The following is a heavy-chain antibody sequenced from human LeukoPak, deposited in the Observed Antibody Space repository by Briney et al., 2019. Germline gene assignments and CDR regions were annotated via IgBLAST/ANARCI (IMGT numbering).Heavy chain of an antibody. V-gene: IGHV3-74*01. D-gene: IGHD3-16*01. Sequence: GGSLRLSCAASGFTFSSYWIHWVRQAPGKGLEWVSSITWNSGSKVYADSVKGRFTISRDNSKNTLYLQMNSLRAEDTAVYYCAKSYGGSIWGQGTMVTVSS. CDR3: AKSYGGSI. CDR1: GFTFSSYW. CDR2: ITWNSGSK. J-gene: IGHJ3*02.